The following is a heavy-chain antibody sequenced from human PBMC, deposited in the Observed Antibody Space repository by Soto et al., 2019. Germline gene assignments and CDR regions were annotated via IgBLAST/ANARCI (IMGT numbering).Heavy chain of an antibody. J-gene: IGHJ4*02. D-gene: IGHD3-10*01. V-gene: IGHV3-23*01. CDR3: AKGYHNYGCYIDY. Sequence: GGTLRLSCAASGFTFSNYAMNWVRQAPGKGLEWVSTISNSGGHTYYADSVKGRFTISRDNSKSTLNLQMHSLRAEDTAIYYRAKGYHNYGCYIDYWGQGTLVTVSS. CDR1: GFTFSNYA. CDR2: ISNSGGHT.